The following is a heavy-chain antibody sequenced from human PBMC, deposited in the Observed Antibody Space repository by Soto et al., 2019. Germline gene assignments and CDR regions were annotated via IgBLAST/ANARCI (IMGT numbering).Heavy chain of an antibody. CDR1: GGSISSYY. D-gene: IGHD2-2*03. V-gene: IGHV4-59*08. J-gene: IGHJ6*02. Sequence: SETLSLTCTVSGGSISSYYWSWIRQPPGKGLEWIGYIYYSGSTNYNPSLLSRVTISVDTSKNEFSLRLSSVTAADTAVYYCGRLNGYCVSTNCHGYYGMDVGAQGPRVTVSS. CDR2: IYYSGST. CDR3: GRLNGYCVSTNCHGYYGMDV.